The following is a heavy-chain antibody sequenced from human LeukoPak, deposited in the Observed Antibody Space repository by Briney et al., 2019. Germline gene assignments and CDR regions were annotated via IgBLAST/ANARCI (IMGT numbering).Heavy chain of an antibody. D-gene: IGHD6-13*01. CDR2: INPNGGET. V-gene: IGHV1-2*02. CDR3: ARDLAPSGSWWFDT. Sequence: ASVKVSCKASGYTFNDYFIHWLRQAPGQGLEWMGWINPNGGETNYPQKFQGRVTMTRDTSISTADMELRWLTSDDTAMYYCARDLAPSGSWWFDTWRQGTPDTVSS. CDR1: GYTFNDYF. J-gene: IGHJ5*02.